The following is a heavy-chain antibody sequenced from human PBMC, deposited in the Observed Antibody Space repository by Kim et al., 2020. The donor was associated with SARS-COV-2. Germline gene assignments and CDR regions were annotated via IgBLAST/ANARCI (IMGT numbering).Heavy chain of an antibody. CDR3: ARDYGYGGNSVWFDP. J-gene: IGHJ5*02. V-gene: IGHV1-69*13. D-gene: IGHD2-21*02. CDR1: GGTFSSYA. Sequence: SVKVSCKASGGTFSSYAISWVRQAPGQGLEWMGGIIPIFGTANYAQKFQGRVTITADESTSTAYMELSSLRSEDTAVYYCARDYGYGGNSVWFDPWGQGTLVTVSS. CDR2: IIPIFGTA.